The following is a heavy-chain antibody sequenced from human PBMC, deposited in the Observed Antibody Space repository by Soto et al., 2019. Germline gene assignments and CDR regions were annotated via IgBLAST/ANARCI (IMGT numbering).Heavy chain of an antibody. D-gene: IGHD3-10*01. Sequence: QVQLVESGGGVVQPGRSLRLSCAASGFTFSSYAMHWVRQAPGKGLEWVAVISYDGSNKYYADSVKGRFTISRDNSKNTLYLQMNSLRAEDTAVYYCAREFSGLGYWGQGTLVTVSS. J-gene: IGHJ4*02. CDR3: AREFSGLGY. CDR1: GFTFSSYA. CDR2: ISYDGSNK. V-gene: IGHV3-30-3*01.